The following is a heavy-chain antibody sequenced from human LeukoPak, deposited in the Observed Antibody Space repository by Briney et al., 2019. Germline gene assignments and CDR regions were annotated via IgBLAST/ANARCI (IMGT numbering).Heavy chain of an antibody. CDR1: GFTFSSYW. V-gene: IGHV3-7*01. D-gene: IGHD5-24*01. CDR2: IKGDGSEK. CDR3: ARDEYRSRWLHP. J-gene: IGHJ5*02. Sequence: PGGSLRLSCAASGFTFSSYWMSWVRLARGKGLEWVANIKGDGSEKWYADSVKGRFTISRDNAQNSVHLQMNSLRAEDTAVYHCARDEYRSRWLHPWGQGTLVTVTS.